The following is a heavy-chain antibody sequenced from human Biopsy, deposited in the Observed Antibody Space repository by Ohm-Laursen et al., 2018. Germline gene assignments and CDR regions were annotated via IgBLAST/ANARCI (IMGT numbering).Heavy chain of an antibody. Sequence: SLRLSCAASGFTFSSYAMTWFRQAPGKGLEWVSTISGNSDIIYDTDSMKGRFTISRDNSKNTLYLQMNSLRADDTAVYYCALAAAQTVTHFDYWGLGAQVTVSS. CDR2: ISGNSDII. D-gene: IGHD4-17*01. V-gene: IGHV3-23*01. CDR3: ALAAAQTVTHFDY. J-gene: IGHJ4*02. CDR1: GFTFSSYA.